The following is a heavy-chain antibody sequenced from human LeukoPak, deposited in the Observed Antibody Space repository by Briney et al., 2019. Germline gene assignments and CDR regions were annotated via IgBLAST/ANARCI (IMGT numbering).Heavy chain of an antibody. CDR3: ARGYYYDSSAYPAHFDH. Sequence: PGGFLRLSCAASGFRFSTYGVHWVRQAPGKGLEWVALISYDGSTKYYADSVTGRFTISRDNSKNTLYLQMNSLRIEDTAVYYCARGYYYDSSAYPAHFDHWGQGTLVTVSS. V-gene: IGHV3-30-3*01. CDR2: ISYDGSTK. J-gene: IGHJ4*02. CDR1: GFRFSTYG. D-gene: IGHD3-22*01.